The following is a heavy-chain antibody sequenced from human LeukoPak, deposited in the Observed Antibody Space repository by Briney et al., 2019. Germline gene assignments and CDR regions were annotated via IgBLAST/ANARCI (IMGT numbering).Heavy chain of an antibody. D-gene: IGHD2-2*01. CDR2: MNPNSGNT. CDR3: ARTGRSSLKYYYYGMDV. J-gene: IGHJ6*02. Sequence: GASVKVSCKASGYTFTSYDINWVRQATGQGPEWMGWMNPNSGNTGYAQKFQGRVTMTRNTSISTAYMELSSLRSEDTAVYYCARTGRSSLKYYYYGMDVWGQGTTVTVSS. CDR1: GYTFTSYD. V-gene: IGHV1-8*01.